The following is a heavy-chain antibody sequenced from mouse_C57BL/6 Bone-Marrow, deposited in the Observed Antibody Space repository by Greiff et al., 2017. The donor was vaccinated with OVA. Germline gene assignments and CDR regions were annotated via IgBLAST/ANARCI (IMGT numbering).Heavy chain of an antibody. CDR1: GFNIKNTY. CDR2: IDPADGNT. J-gene: IGHJ1*03. D-gene: IGHD1-1*01. CDR3: ARGYGSSYFYWYFDV. Sequence: EVQLQQSVAELVRPGASVKLSCTASGFNIKNTYMHWVKQRPEQGLEWIGRIDPADGNTKYAPKFQGKATITADKSSNTAYLQLSSLTSDDTYIYYCARGYGSSYFYWYFDVWGTGTTVTVSS. V-gene: IGHV14-3*01.